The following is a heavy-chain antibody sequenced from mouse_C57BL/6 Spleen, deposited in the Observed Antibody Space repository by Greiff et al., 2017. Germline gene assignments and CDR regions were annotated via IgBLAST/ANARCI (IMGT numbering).Heavy chain of an antibody. CDR2: ISAGGSYT. J-gene: IGHJ1*03. Sequence: EVQLVESGGGLVKPGGSLKLSCAASGFTFSSYAMSWVRQTPEKRLEWVATISAGGSYTYYPDNVKGRFTISRDNAKNNLYLQMSHLKSEDTAMYYCAREPRDYGYWYFDVWGTGTTVTVSS. CDR1: GFTFSSYA. CDR3: AREPRDYGYWYFDV. D-gene: IGHD2-4*01. V-gene: IGHV5-4*01.